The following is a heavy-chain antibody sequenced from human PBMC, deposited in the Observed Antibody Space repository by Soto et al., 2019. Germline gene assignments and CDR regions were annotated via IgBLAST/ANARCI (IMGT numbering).Heavy chain of an antibody. CDR1: GFTFSSYS. Sequence: PGGSLRLSCAASGFTFSSYSMNWVRQAPGKGLEWVSSISSSSSYIYYADSVKGRFTISRDNAKNSLYLKMNSLRAEDTAVYYCARDRSNWEVFWYYYYGMDVWGQGTTVTVSS. D-gene: IGHD3-10*01. CDR3: ARDRSNWEVFWYYYYGMDV. J-gene: IGHJ6*02. CDR2: ISSSSSYI. V-gene: IGHV3-21*01.